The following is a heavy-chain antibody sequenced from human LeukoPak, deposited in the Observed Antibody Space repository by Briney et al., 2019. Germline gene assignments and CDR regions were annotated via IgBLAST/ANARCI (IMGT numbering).Heavy chain of an antibody. Sequence: GGSLRLSCEASGFIFSAYAMNWVRQAPGKGLEWLSLISSSGVTKFYADSVKGRFTVSRDKANNSLFLQMNSLRAEDTAVYYCAKDVRRLGYCSGGSCHRDYWGQGTLVTVSS. V-gene: IGHV3-48*01. CDR2: ISSSGVTK. J-gene: IGHJ4*02. D-gene: IGHD2-15*01. CDR1: GFIFSAYA. CDR3: AKDVRRLGYCSGGSCHRDY.